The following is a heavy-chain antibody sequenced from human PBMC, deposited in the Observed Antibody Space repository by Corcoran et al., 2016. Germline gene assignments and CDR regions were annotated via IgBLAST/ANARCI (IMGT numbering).Heavy chain of an antibody. CDR1: GGSVSSSDSY. D-gene: IGHD3-10*01. CDR2: IYYNGNT. J-gene: IGHJ4*02. Sequence: QVQLQESGPGLVKPSETLSLTCTVSGGSVSSSDSYWIWIRQPPGKGLEWIGNIYYNGNTNYNPSLKSRVTISIDTSKNQFSLNLTSVTAADTAVYYCARRGGSGRSCDYWGQGTLVTVSS. CDR3: ARRGGSGRSCDY. V-gene: IGHV4-61*08.